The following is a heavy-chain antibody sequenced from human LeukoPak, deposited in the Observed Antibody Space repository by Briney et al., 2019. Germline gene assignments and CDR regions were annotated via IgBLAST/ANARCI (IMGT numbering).Heavy chain of an antibody. CDR1: GFTFSSYS. CDR3: IVLAVTGTFGFDY. J-gene: IGHJ4*02. D-gene: IGHD6-19*01. Sequence: SGGSLRLSCAASGFTFSSYSMNWVRQAPGKGLEWVSSISSSSSYIYYADSVKGRFTISRDNAKNSRYLQMNSLRAEDTAVYYCIVLAVTGTFGFDYWGQGTLVTVSS. CDR2: ISSSSSYI. V-gene: IGHV3-21*01.